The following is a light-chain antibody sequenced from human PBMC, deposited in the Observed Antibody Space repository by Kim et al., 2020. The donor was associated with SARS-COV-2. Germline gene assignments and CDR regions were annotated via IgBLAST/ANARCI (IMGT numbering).Light chain of an antibody. J-gene: IGLJ3*02. CDR3: AAWDDSLSGGV. V-gene: IGLV1-47*01. Sequence: QSVLTQPPSASETPGQRVTLSCSGSSSNIGTNYVYWYQHLSGTAPKLVIYRNNQRPSGVPDRFSGSKSGTSASLAISGLRSEDEADYYCAAWDDSLSGGVFGGGTQLTVL. CDR1: SSNIGTNY. CDR2: RNN.